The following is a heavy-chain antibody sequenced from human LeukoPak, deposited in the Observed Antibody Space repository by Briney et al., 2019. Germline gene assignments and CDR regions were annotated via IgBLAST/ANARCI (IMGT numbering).Heavy chain of an antibody. Sequence: SETLSLTCTVSGGSINFYYWNWIRQPAGKGLEWIGRIYSTGSTNYSPSLKSRVAMSVDKSKNQFSLNLSSVTAADTAVYYCARGIADPYSFDSWGQGILVTVSS. CDR3: ARGIADPYSFDS. D-gene: IGHD6-13*01. CDR2: IYSTGST. CDR1: GGSINFYY. V-gene: IGHV4-4*07. J-gene: IGHJ4*02.